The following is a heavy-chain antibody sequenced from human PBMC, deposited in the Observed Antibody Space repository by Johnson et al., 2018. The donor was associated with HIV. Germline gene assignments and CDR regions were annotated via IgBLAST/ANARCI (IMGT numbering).Heavy chain of an antibody. V-gene: IGHV3-30*04. CDR1: GFTFSSYA. Sequence: QVQLLESGGGVVQPGRSLRLSCAASGFTFSSYAMHWVRQAPGKGLELVAVISYDGSNKYYADSVKGRFTISRDNSKNTLYLQMNSLRAEDTAVYYCARDFMYAFDIWGQGTMVTVSS. CDR3: ARDFMYAFDI. D-gene: IGHD3-10*02. J-gene: IGHJ3*02. CDR2: ISYDGSNK.